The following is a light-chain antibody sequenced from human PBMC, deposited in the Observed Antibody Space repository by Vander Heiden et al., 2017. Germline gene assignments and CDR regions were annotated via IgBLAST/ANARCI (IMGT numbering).Light chain of an antibody. V-gene: IGLV1-47*01. J-gene: IGLJ3*02. Sequence: QSVFTPAPSVSGTSGQRVTISCSGSSANIGSNFVYWYQQLPGTAPKLLIYRSNQRPSGVPDRFSGSKSGTSASLVISGLRSEDEADYYCSTWDDSLSGQVFGGGTKVTVL. CDR1: SANIGSNF. CDR2: RSN. CDR3: STWDDSLSGQV.